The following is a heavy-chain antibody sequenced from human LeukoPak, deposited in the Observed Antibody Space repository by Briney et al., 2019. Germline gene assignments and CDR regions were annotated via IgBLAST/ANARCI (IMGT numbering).Heavy chain of an antibody. Sequence: SQTLSLTCAISGDSVSSNSAVWNWIRQSPSRGLEWLGRTYYRSKWYNDYAVSVKSRITIKPDTSQRQFSLQLNSVTPDDSAVYYCARLAAAFGAFDIWGQGTMVTVSS. D-gene: IGHD6-13*01. V-gene: IGHV6-1*01. J-gene: IGHJ3*02. CDR1: GDSVSSNSAV. CDR3: ARLAAAFGAFDI. CDR2: TYYRSKWYN.